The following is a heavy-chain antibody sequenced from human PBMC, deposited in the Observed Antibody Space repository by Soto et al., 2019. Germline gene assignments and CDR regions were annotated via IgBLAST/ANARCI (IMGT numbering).Heavy chain of an antibody. CDR2: MSFDGSIK. J-gene: IGHJ3*02. CDR3: ATIAVPPAFDI. Sequence: GGSLRLSCAASGFTVSSTYMNWVRQAPGKGLEWVAVMSFDGSIKYYADSVKGRFTISRDNSKNTLYLQMNSLRAEDTAVYYCATIAVPPAFDIWGQGTMVTVSS. CDR1: GFTVSSTY. V-gene: IGHV3-30*03. D-gene: IGHD6-19*01.